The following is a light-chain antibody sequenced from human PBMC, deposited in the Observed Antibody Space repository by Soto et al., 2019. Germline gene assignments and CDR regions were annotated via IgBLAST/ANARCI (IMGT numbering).Light chain of an antibody. Sequence: QSALTQPASVSGSPGQSITISCTGTSRNVGGYNYVSWYQQHPGKAPKLMIYEISNRPSGVSNRFSGSKSGNTASLTISGLQAEDEADYSCSSYTSSSTPYVVFGGGTKVTVL. J-gene: IGLJ2*01. CDR3: SSYTSSSTPYVV. CDR1: SRNVGGYNY. CDR2: EIS. V-gene: IGLV2-14*01.